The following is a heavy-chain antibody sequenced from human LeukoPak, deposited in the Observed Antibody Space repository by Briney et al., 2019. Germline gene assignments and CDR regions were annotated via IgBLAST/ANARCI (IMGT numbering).Heavy chain of an antibody. Sequence: GASVKVSCKASGGTFSSYAITWVRQAPGQGLEWMGGIIPIFGTTNYAQKFQGRVTITADESKSAVYLEVNSLRSEDTAVYYCVRGLLWFGEPSDYYYYFMDLWGKGTTVAVSS. CDR2: IIPIFGTT. CDR1: GGTFSSYA. D-gene: IGHD3-10*01. J-gene: IGHJ6*03. V-gene: IGHV1-69*13. CDR3: VRGLLWFGEPSDYYYYFMDL.